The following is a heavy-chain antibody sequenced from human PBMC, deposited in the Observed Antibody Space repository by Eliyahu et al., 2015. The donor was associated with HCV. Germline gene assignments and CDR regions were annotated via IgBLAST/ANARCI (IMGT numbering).Heavy chain of an antibody. CDR3: ARVWYSGSYTPFDYYMDV. J-gene: IGHJ6*03. D-gene: IGHD1-26*01. CDR1: GYTFTSYY. V-gene: IGHV1-46*01. Sequence: QVQLVQSGAEVKKPGASVKVSCKASGYTFTSYYMHWVRQAPGQGLEWMGIINPSGGSTSYAQKFQGRVTMTRDTSTSTVYMELSSLRSEDTAVYYCARVWYSGSYTPFDYYMDVWGKGTTVTVSS. CDR2: INPSGGST.